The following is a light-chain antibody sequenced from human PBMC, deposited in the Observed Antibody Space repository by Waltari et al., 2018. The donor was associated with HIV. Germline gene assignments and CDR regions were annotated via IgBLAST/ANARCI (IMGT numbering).Light chain of an antibody. CDR1: ISDLGSYNF. CDR3: SSFAGSDDGVV. Sequence: QSALTQPPSPSGSPAQSVPISCTAAISDLGSYNFFSWYQQHTDKAPKLIIYEVNKRPSGVPDRFSGAKSGNVASLSVSGLQADDEADYFCSSFAGSDDGVVFGGGTKLTVL. V-gene: IGLV2-8*01. CDR2: EVN. J-gene: IGLJ2*01.